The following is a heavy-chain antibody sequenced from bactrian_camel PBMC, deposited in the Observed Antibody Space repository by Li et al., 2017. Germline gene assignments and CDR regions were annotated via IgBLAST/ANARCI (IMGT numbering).Heavy chain of an antibody. V-gene: IGHV3-2*01. CDR3: AAEPRGSAS. J-gene: IGHJ6*01. D-gene: IGHD3*01. CDR2: LYTGGSSA. Sequence: QVQLVESGGGLVQPGGSLQLSCTASGFTFNTYYMSWVRQAPGKGLEWVSRLYTGGSSAFYAGSVKGRFTTSYDNAKNTLYLQMNSLKVEDTAVYHCAAEPRGSASWGQGTQVTVS. CDR1: GFTFNTYY.